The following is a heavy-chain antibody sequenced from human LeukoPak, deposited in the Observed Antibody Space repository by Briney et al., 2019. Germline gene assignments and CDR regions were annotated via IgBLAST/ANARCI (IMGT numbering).Heavy chain of an antibody. CDR2: INGNGGGS. CDR3: AKDSNGWYQRGSNYFDY. V-gene: IGHV3-23*01. D-gene: IGHD6-19*01. Sequence: PGGSLRLSCAASGFTSSDHAMSWVRQAPAKGLEWVSSINGNGGGSYYIDSVKGRFTVSRDNSKNTLYLQMNSLRAEDTAEYYCAKDSNGWYQRGSNYFDYWGQGTLVTVSS. J-gene: IGHJ4*02. CDR1: GFTSSDHA.